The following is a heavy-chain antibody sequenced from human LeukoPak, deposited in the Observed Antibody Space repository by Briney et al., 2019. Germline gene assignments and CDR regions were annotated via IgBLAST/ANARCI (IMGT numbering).Heavy chain of an antibody. V-gene: IGHV3-23*01. CDR3: ANPRGRGWYVYYFDY. Sequence: AGGSLRLSCAASGFTFNNAWMSWVRQAPGKGLEWVSAISGSGGSTYYADSVKGRFTISRDNSKNTLYLQMNSLRAEDTAVYYCANPRGRGWYVYYFDYWGQGTLVTVSS. CDR1: GFTFNNAW. D-gene: IGHD6-19*01. J-gene: IGHJ4*02. CDR2: ISGSGGST.